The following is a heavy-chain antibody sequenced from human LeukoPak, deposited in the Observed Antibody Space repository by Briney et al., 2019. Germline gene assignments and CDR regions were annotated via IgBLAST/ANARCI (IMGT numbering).Heavy chain of an antibody. CDR3: AKPPLSDYYDSSGYYYFDY. V-gene: IGHV3-23*01. D-gene: IGHD3-22*01. J-gene: IGHJ4*02. Sequence: GGSLRLSCAASGFTFSSYAMSWVRQAPGKGLEWVSAISGSGGSTYYADSVKGRFTISRDNSENTLYLQMNSLRAEDTAVYYCAKPPLSDYYDSSGYYYFDYWGQGTLVTVSS. CDR1: GFTFSSYA. CDR2: ISGSGGST.